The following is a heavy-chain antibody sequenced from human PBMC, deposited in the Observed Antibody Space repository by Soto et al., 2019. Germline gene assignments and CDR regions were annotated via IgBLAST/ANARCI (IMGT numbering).Heavy chain of an antibody. CDR2: IKSQTDGGTT. CDR3: TTGLGEV. J-gene: IGHJ4*02. Sequence: EQLVESGGGLVKPGGSLRLSCAASGFTFIDAWMNWVRQAPGKGLEWVGRIKSQTDGGTTDYAAPVKGRISISRDDSHNTVLLQMNGLRTEDTALYYCTTGLGEVWGQGTLVTVSS. V-gene: IGHV3-15*07. CDR1: GFTFIDAW. D-gene: IGHD3-10*01.